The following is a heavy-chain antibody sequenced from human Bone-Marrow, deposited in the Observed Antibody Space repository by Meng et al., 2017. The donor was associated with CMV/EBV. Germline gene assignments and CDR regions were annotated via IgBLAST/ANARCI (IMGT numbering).Heavy chain of an antibody. D-gene: IGHD2-2*01. V-gene: IGHV1-69*05. CDR3: ARGQDSVVVPAAMGWFDA. J-gene: IGHJ5*02. CDR2: IITIFGTA. Sequence: SAKVSCKASGGTSSSYAISWVRQAPGQGLEWMGGIITIFGTANYAQKFQGRVTITTDESTSTAYMEMSSLRSEDTAVYYCARGQDSVVVPAAMGWFDAWGQGTRVTGSS. CDR1: GGTSSSYA.